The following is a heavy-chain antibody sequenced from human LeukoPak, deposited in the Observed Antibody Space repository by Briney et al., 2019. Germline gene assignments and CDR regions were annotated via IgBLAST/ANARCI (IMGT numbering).Heavy chain of an antibody. CDR1: GDTFSSYP. D-gene: IGHD2-2*01. CDR3: ATDVLVPAATTFDP. J-gene: IGHJ5*02. V-gene: IGHV1-69*13. CDR2: ITPIFGAP. Sequence: GASVKVSCKASGDTFSSYPFTWVRQAPGQGLEWMGEITPIFGAPNYAQTFQGRVTITADESTSTVFMELSSLRSDDTAFYYCATDVLVPAATTFDPWGQGTLVTVSS.